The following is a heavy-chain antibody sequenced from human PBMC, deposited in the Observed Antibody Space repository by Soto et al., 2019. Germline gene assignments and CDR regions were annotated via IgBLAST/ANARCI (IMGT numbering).Heavy chain of an antibody. CDR2: INSDGSVS. CDR3: ARGDCVGGPCYSLAGSFYYYMDV. J-gene: IGHJ6*03. Sequence: EVQLVESGGGLVQPGGSLRLSCAASGFTFSNYLMYWVRQAPGKGLVWVSRINSDGSVSSYADSVKGRLTISRDNVKNTLYLQMNSLRAEDTAVYYCARGDCVGGPCYSLAGSFYYYMDVWGKGTTVTVS. CDR1: GFTFSNYL. V-gene: IGHV3-74*01. D-gene: IGHD2-15*01.